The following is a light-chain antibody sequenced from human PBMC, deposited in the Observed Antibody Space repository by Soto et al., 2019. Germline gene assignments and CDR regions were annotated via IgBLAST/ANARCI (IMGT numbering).Light chain of an antibody. J-gene: IGKJ5*01. V-gene: IGKV3-11*01. CDR2: GAF. Sequence: LPESPSTLSLSPGERATLSCRASPSVTNYLAWYQQKPGQPPRLLIYGAFNRAAGIPARFSGSGSGTDFTLTISSLEPEDSAVYYCQQRNIWPPVTFGQGTRLE. CDR3: QQRNIWPPVT. CDR1: PSVTNY.